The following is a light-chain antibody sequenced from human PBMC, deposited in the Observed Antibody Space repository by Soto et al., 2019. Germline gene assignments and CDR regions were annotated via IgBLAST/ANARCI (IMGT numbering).Light chain of an antibody. J-gene: IGLJ1*01. Sequence: QSALTQPASVSGSPGQSITISCTGTSSDVGSYNLVSWDQQHPGKAPKLMIYEGSTWPSGVSNRFSGSKSGNTASLTISGLQAEDEADYYCCSYAGSSTFVFGTGTKLTVL. V-gene: IGLV2-23*03. CDR1: SSDVGSYNL. CDR3: CSYAGSSTFV. CDR2: EGS.